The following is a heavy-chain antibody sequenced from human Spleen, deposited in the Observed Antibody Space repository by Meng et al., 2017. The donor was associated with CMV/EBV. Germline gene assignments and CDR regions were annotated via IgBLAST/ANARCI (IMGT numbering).Heavy chain of an antibody. Sequence: QLQESGPGLVKPSETLSLTCTVSGGSISSSSYYWGWIRQPPGKGLEWIGSIYYSGSTYYNPSLKSRVTISVDTSKNQFSLKLSSVTAADTAVYYCAKGLRPYGPFDYWGQGTLVTVSS. CDR3: AKGLRPYGPFDY. D-gene: IGHD4-17*01. V-gene: IGHV4-39*07. J-gene: IGHJ4*02. CDR1: GGSISSSSYY. CDR2: IYYSGST.